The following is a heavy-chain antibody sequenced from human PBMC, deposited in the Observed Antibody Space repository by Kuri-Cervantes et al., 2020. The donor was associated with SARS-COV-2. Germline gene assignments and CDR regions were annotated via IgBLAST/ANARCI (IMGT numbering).Heavy chain of an antibody. D-gene: IGHD3-9*01. CDR2: INSDGSST. J-gene: IGHJ6*02. CDR3: ARDPLYYDILTGYYYYYGMDV. V-gene: IGHV3-74*01. Sequence: GGSLRLSCAASGFTFSSSWMHWVRQAPGKGLVWVSRINSDGSSTRYADSVKGRFTISRDNAKNSLYLQMNSLRAEDTSVYYCARDPLYYDILTGYYYYYGMDVWGQGTTVTVSS. CDR1: GFTFSSSW.